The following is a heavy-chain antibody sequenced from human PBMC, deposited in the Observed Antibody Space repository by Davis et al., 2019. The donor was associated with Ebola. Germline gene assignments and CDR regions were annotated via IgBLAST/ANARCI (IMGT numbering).Heavy chain of an antibody. CDR2: IYYSGST. Sequence: MPSETLSLTCTVSGGSISSSSYYWGWIRQPPGKGLEWIGSIYYSGSTYYNPSLKSRVTISVDTSKNQFSLKLSSVTAADTAVYYCARPWYSSSWGVGDYWGQGTLVTVSS. CDR1: GGSISSSSYY. CDR3: ARPWYSSSWGVGDY. J-gene: IGHJ4*02. D-gene: IGHD6-13*01. V-gene: IGHV4-39*01.